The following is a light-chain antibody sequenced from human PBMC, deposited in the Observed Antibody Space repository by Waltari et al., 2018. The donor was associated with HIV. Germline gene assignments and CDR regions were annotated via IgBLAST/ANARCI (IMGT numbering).Light chain of an antibody. CDR3: SSFITTTTHVV. CDR1: NSDIGGYNY. Sequence: QSALTQPASVSGSLGQSVTISCTGANSDIGGYNYVSWYQQHPGKAPTLIIHEVSNRPSGGSDRFSGSKSGNTASLTISGLQAEDESDYYCSSFITTTTHVVFGGGTRLTVL. CDR2: EVS. J-gene: IGLJ2*01. V-gene: IGLV2-14*01.